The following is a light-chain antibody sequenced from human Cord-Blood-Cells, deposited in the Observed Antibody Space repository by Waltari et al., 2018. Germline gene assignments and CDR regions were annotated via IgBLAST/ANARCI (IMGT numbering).Light chain of an antibody. Sequence: DIQMTQSPSSLSASVGDRVTITCQASQYISNYLNWYQQKPWKAPKLLIYDASNLETGGPSRFSGSGSGTDFTFTISSLQPEDIATYYCQQYDNLPYTFGQGTKLEIK. V-gene: IGKV1-33*01. J-gene: IGKJ2*01. CDR3: QQYDNLPYT. CDR2: DAS. CDR1: QYISNY.